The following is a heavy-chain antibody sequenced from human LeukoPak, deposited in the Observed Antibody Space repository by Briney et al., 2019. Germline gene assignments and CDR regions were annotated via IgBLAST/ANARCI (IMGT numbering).Heavy chain of an antibody. CDR3: ARSDYGDYRAFDI. Sequence: GGSLRLSCAASGFIFNKYGMNWVRQAPGKGVEWVSSISVSGGGTFYADSVKGRFTISRDNSKNTLYLQMNSLRAEDTAVYYCARSDYGDYRAFDIWGQGTMVTVSS. CDR1: GFIFNKYG. V-gene: IGHV3-23*01. J-gene: IGHJ3*02. D-gene: IGHD4-17*01. CDR2: ISVSGGGT.